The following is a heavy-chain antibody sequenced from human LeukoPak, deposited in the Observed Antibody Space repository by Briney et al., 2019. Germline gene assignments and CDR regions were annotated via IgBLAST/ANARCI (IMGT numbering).Heavy chain of an antibody. CDR1: GGSISTISSSTYY. CDR2: LFYGENS. CDR3: ARQLPTAAADTGGYFDY. V-gene: IGHV4-39*01. Sequence: SETLSLTCTVSGGSISTISSSTYYWGWIRQAPGKGLEWIGSLFYGENSHYNPSLKSRATLSVDTSNNQFSLKLTSVTAADAAVYFCARQLPTAAADTGGYFDYWGQGTVVTVSS. J-gene: IGHJ4*02. D-gene: IGHD6-25*01.